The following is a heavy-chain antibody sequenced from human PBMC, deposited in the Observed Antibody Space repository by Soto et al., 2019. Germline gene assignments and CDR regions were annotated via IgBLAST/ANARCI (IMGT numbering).Heavy chain of an antibody. D-gene: IGHD5-18*01. CDR1: GFTFSSYW. CDR2: IKQNGSET. Sequence: XASLRLSCAASGFTFSSYWMTWVRQAPGKGLEWVANIKQNGSETYYVDSVKGRFTISRDDAKHALFLQMNTLRAEDTAVYFCARGYSIDSWGQGTLVTVSS. CDR3: ARGYSIDS. J-gene: IGHJ5*01. V-gene: IGHV3-7*03.